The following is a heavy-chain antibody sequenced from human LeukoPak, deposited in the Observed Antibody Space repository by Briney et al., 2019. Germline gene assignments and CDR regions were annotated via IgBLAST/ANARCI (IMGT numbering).Heavy chain of an antibody. V-gene: IGHV1-2*02. D-gene: IGHD3-22*01. J-gene: IGHJ4*02. CDR2: INPNSGGT. CDR1: GYTFTGYY. Sequence: ASVTVSCTASGYTFTGYYMHWVRQAPGQGLEWMGWINPNSGGTNYAQKFQGRVTMTRDTSISTAYMELSRLRSDDTAVYYCARDGDTNYDSSGYYYVLGNWGQGTLVTVSS. CDR3: ARDGDTNYDSSGYYYVLGN.